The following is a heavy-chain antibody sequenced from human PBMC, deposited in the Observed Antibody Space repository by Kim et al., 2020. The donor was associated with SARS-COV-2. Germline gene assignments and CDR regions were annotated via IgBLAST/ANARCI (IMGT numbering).Heavy chain of an antibody. CDR3: AREAIAMTGPYNFYGMDV. Sequence: GGSLRLSCAASGFTFGSYSIHWVRQAPGKGLEWVAVISYDGNIQNYADSVKGRFTISRDNSKSTLYLQMNVLRTEDTAVYSCAREAIAMTGPYNFYGMDVWGPGTTVTVSS. D-gene: IGHD6-19*01. CDR2: ISYDGNIQ. V-gene: IGHV3-30*04. J-gene: IGHJ6*02. CDR1: GFTFGSYS.